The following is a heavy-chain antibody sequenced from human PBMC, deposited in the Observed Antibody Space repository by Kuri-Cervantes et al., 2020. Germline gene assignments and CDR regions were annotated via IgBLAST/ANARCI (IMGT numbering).Heavy chain of an antibody. D-gene: IGHD2-2*02. CDR2: ISNSGSTI. CDR3: ARDEGGISLAIGMDV. CDR1: GFSFSDYY. J-gene: IGHJ6*02. V-gene: IGHV3-11*04. Sequence: GESLKISCAASGFSFSDYYMSWIRQAPGKGLEWVSYISNSGSTIYYADSVKGRFTISRDNSKNTLYLQMNSLRAEDTAVYYRARDEGGISLAIGMDVWGQGTAVTVSS.